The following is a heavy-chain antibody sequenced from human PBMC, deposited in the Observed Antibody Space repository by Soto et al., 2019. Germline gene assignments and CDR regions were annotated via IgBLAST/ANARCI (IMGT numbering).Heavy chain of an antibody. V-gene: IGHV1-18*01. J-gene: IGHJ4*02. CDR1: GYTFASYG. CDR2: ITGHNGNT. Sequence: ASVKVSCKASGYTFASYGISWVRQAPGQGLEWMGWITGHNGNTNYPQKFQGRVTMTTDTSTSTAYMELRSLRSDDTALYYCARVVITRHGVFDYWGQGTLVTVST. D-gene: IGHD3-16*01. CDR3: ARVVITRHGVFDY.